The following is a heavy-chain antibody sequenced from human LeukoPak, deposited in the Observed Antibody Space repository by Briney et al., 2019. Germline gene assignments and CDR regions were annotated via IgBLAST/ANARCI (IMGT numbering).Heavy chain of an antibody. CDR1: GGTFSSYA. CDR2: IIPIFGTA. D-gene: IGHD2-2*01. V-gene: IGHV1-69*05. J-gene: IGHJ4*02. CDR3: ARDTVPAADDY. Sequence: SVKVSCKASGGTFSSYAISWVRQAPGQGLEWMGGIIPIFGTANYAQKLQGRVTMTTDTSTSTAYMELRSLRSDDTAVYYCARDTVPAADDYWGQGTLVTVSS.